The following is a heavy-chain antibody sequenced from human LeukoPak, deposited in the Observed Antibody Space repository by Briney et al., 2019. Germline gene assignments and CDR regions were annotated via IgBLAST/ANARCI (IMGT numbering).Heavy chain of an antibody. CDR1: GGSISSGSYY. J-gene: IGHJ4*02. CDR3: ARGPTYYDILTGYYGDHFDY. V-gene: IGHV4-61*02. CDR2: IYTSGST. Sequence: SETLSLTCTVSGGSISSGSYYWSWIRQPAGKGLEWIGRIYTSGSTNYNPSLKSRVTISVDTSKNQFSLKLSSVTAADTAVYYCARGPTYYDILTGYYGDHFDYWGQGTLLTVSS. D-gene: IGHD3-9*01.